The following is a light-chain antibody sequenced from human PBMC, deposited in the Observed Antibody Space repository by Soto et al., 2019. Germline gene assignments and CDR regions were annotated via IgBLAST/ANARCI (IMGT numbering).Light chain of an antibody. J-gene: IGLJ2*01. CDR1: SSNIGDNY. V-gene: IGLV1-51*01. Sequence: QSVLTQPPSVFAAPGQKVSISCSGSSSNIGDNYVSWYQQFPGTAPKLLIYDNNKRPSGIPDRFSGSASGTSATLGITGLQTGDEADYYCGTWDTSLSAGVFGGGTQLTVL. CDR3: GTWDTSLSAGV. CDR2: DNN.